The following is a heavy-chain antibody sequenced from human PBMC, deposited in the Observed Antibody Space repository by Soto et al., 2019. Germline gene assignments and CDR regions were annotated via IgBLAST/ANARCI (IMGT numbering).Heavy chain of an antibody. CDR1: GYTFIPFW. J-gene: IGHJ3*01. CDR3: VRDRGNPDSFNV. V-gene: IGHV3-74*01. CDR2: INGDSTTI. D-gene: IGHD3-10*01. Sequence: PGGSLRLSCAASGYTFIPFWMHWVRQAPGKGLVWVSHINGDSTTILYADSVRGRFTISRDNAKNTLYLQMNSLKGEDTAVYYCVRDRGNPDSFNVWGRGTMVTVSS.